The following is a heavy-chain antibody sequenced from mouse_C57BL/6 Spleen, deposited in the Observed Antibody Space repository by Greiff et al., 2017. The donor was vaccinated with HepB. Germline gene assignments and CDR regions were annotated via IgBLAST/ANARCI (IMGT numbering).Heavy chain of an antibody. J-gene: IGHJ1*03. CDR3: ARYMTGTRYFDV. V-gene: IGHV7-3*01. CDR1: GFTFTDYY. CDR2: IRNKANGYTT. Sequence: DVMLVESGGGLVQPGGSLSLSCAASGFTFTDYYMSWVRQPPGKALEWLGFIRNKANGYTTEYSASVKGRFTISRDNSQSILYRQMNNLRAEDSATYYCARYMTGTRYFDVWGTGTTVTVSS. D-gene: IGHD4-1*01.